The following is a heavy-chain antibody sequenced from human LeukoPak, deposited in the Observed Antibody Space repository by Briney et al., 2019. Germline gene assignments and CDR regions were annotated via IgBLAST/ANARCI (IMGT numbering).Heavy chain of an antibody. CDR2: VYYSGTT. J-gene: IGHJ4*02. D-gene: IGHD6-19*01. CDR1: GDSISLSFYY. V-gene: IGHV4-39*07. CDR3: ARGTLYRGWSYYLDF. Sequence: SQTLSLTCSVSGDSISLSFYYWGWIRQPPGKSLEWIGSVYYSGTTSHNPSLKSRVTISVDMSKNHFSLRLRYVTAEDTAMYYCARGTLYRGWSYYLDFWGQGSQVTVSS.